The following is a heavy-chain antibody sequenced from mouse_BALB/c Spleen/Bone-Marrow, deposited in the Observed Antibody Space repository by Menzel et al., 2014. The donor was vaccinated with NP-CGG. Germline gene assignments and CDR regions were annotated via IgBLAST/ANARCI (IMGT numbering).Heavy chain of an antibody. J-gene: IGHJ1*01. CDR1: GFNIKDIY. CDR2: IDPANGNT. D-gene: IGHD2-4*01. CDR3: ARYDYGWYFSV. V-gene: IGHV14-3*02. Sequence: LVESGAELVKPGASVKLSCTASGFNIKDIYMHWVKQRPEQGLEWIGRIDPANGNTKYDPKFQGKATITADTSSNTAYLQLSSLTSVDTAVYYCARYDYGWYFSVWGAGTTVTVSS.